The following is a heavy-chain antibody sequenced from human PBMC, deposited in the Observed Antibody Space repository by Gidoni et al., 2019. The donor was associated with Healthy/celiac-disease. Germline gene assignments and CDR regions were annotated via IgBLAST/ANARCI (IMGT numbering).Heavy chain of an antibody. V-gene: IGHV3-9*01. D-gene: IGHD1-26*01. J-gene: IGHJ4*02. Sequence: EVHLVASGGGLVQPGRSLRLSCAASGATFDDYAMHWVRQAPGKGLGWVLGISWNSGSIGYADSVKGRFTISIDNAKNSLYLQMNSLRAEDTALYYGAKDRGLGAFDYWGQGTLVTVSS. CDR1: GATFDDYA. CDR2: ISWNSGSI. CDR3: AKDRGLGAFDY.